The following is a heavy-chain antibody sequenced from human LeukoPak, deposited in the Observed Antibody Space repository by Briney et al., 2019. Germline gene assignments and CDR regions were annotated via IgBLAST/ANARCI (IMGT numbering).Heavy chain of an antibody. V-gene: IGHV1-8*03. Sequence: ASVKVSCKASGYTFTSYDSNWVRQATGQGLEWMGWMNPNSGNTGYAQKFQGRVTITRNTSISTAYMELSSLRSEDTAVYYCARGWSSSIMGDYWGQGTLVTVSS. J-gene: IGHJ4*02. CDR1: GYTFTSYD. CDR3: ARGWSSSIMGDY. D-gene: IGHD2-2*01. CDR2: MNPNSGNT.